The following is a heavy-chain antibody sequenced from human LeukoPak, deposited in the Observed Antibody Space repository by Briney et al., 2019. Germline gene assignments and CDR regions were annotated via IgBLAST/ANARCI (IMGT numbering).Heavy chain of an antibody. CDR3: ARVPLHDASGRYYPH. V-gene: IGHV1-3*04. Sequence: ASVKVSCKTSGYTFTNYGMHWVRQAPRQSLEWMGWINTGNGNTKSSQKFQDRVALTRDASASTAYMELNSLSSEDTAVYYCARVPLHDASGRYYPHWGQGTLVTVSS. CDR2: INTGNGNT. CDR1: GYTFTNYG. J-gene: IGHJ1*01. D-gene: IGHD3-22*01.